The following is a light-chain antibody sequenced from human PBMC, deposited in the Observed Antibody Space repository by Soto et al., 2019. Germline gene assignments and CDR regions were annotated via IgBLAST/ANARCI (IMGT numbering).Light chain of an antibody. J-gene: IGLJ1*01. V-gene: IGLV1-44*01. Sequence: QSVLTQPPSASGTPGQRVTISCSGSSSNIGVNTVNWYQQVPGTAPELLIYLDNQRPSGVPARFSGSKSGTSASLAISGLQSEDEADFYCAVWDDSLNGFVFGTGTKVTVL. CDR2: LDN. CDR3: AVWDDSLNGFV. CDR1: SSNIGVNT.